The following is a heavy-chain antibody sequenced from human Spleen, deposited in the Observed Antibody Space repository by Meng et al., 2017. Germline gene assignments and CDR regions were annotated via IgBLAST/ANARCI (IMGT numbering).Heavy chain of an antibody. D-gene: IGHD2/OR15-2a*01. V-gene: IGHV5-51*01. J-gene: IGHJ4*02. CDR1: GYSFTSDW. Sequence: KVSCKGSGYSFTSDWIGWVRQKPGKGLEWMGIIYPGDSNTRYSPSFQGQVTFSVDKSTSTAYLQWSSLKASDTAIYYCARLSADGDYWGQGTLVTVSS. CDR3: ARLSADGDY. CDR2: IYPGDSNT.